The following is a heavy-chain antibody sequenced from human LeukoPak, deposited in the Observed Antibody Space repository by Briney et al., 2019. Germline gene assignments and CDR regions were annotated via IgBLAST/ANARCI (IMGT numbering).Heavy chain of an antibody. J-gene: IGHJ4*02. CDR3: ARRIQGMAPYYFDY. Sequence: PGGSLRLSCAASGFTFSNSWTHWVRQAPGKGLMWVSGIKDDGTTTFYADSVKGRFSISIDNAKNTLYLQMNSLRAEDTAVYYCARRIQGMAPYYFDYWGQGTLVTVSS. CDR2: IKDDGTTT. CDR1: GFTFSNSW. V-gene: IGHV3-74*01. D-gene: IGHD5-24*01.